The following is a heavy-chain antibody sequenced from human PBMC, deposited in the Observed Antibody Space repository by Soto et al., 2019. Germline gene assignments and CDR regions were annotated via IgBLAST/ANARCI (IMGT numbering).Heavy chain of an antibody. J-gene: IGHJ5*02. Sequence: SVKVSCKASGGTFSSYAISWVRQAPGQGLEWMGGIIPIFGTANYAQKFQGRVTITADKSTSTAYMELSSLRSEDTAVYYCARDIAAAGTHWFDPWGQGTLVTVSS. V-gene: IGHV1-69*06. CDR1: GGTFSSYA. D-gene: IGHD6-13*01. CDR3: ARDIAAAGTHWFDP. CDR2: IIPIFGTA.